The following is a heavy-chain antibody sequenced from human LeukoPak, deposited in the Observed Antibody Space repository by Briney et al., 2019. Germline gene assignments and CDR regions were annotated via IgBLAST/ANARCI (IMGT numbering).Heavy chain of an antibody. V-gene: IGHV3-23*01. CDR3: AKGAALWFRGERSFDN. J-gene: IGHJ4*02. Sequence: GGSLRLSCAASGFTFSDYAMTWVRQVPGKGLEWVSSIRGRGGSIFFADSVKGRFSISRDNSKNTLFLQMNSLRAEDTAVYYCAKGAALWFRGERSFDNWGQGTLVTVSS. CDR1: GFTFSDYA. CDR2: IRGRGGSI. D-gene: IGHD3-10*01.